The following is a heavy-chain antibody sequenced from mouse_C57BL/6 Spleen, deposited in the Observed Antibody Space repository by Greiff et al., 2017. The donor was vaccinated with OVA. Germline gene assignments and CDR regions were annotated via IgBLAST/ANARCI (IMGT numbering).Heavy chain of an antibody. CDR2: IHPNSGST. CDR1: GYTFTSYW. J-gene: IGHJ2*01. D-gene: IGHD2-4*01. CDR3: ARALYYDYDDYMDY. Sequence: VQLQQPGAELVKPGASVKLSCKASGYTFTSYWMHWVKQRPGQGLEWIGMIHPNSGSTNYNEKFKSKATLTVDKSSSTAYMQHSSLTSEDSAVYCCARALYYDYDDYMDYWGQGTTLTVSS. V-gene: IGHV1-64*01.